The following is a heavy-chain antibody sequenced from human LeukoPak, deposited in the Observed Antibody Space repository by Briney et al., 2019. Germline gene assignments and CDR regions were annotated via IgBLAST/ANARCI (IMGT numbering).Heavy chain of an antibody. D-gene: IGHD2-21*02. V-gene: IGHV4-59*01. CDR1: GGSISSYY. CDR2: IYYSGST. Sequence: PSETLSLTCTVSGGSISSYYWSWIRQPPGKGLEWIGYIYYSGSTNYNPSLKSRDTRSIDTPKHQSSLRLSSVTAAETAVYYCARVSYCAGDCHSRQFDYWGQGTLVTVSS. J-gene: IGHJ4*02. CDR3: ARVSYCAGDCHSRQFDY.